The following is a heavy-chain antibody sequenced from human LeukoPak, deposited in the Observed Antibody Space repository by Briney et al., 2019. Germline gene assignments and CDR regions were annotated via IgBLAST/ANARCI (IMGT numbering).Heavy chain of an antibody. D-gene: IGHD3-10*01. Sequence: GGSLRLSCAASGFPFSDYYMRWIRQAPGKGLECVSYISSSGSTIYYADSVKGRFTISSDNAKNSLYLQMNSLRAEDTAVYYCARDALHYYGSGSYYKAWDHLDYWGQGTLVTVSS. CDR2: ISSSGSTI. CDR1: GFPFSDYY. CDR3: ARDALHYYGSGSYYKAWDHLDY. V-gene: IGHV3-11*01. J-gene: IGHJ4*02.